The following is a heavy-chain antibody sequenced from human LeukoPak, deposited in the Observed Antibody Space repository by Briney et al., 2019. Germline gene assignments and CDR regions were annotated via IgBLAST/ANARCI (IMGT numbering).Heavy chain of an antibody. CDR3: AKDAQRGFDYSNSLQY. V-gene: IGHV3-33*06. J-gene: IGHJ4*02. Sequence: GGSLRLSCAASGFTYSHYGMHWVRQAPGKGLEWVAVIWSDGTEKYYGDAVKGRFTISRDNSRNTLYLQMNSLRGEDTAVYYCAKDAQRGFDYSNSLQYWGQGSLVTVSS. D-gene: IGHD4-11*01. CDR2: IWSDGTEK. CDR1: GFTYSHYG.